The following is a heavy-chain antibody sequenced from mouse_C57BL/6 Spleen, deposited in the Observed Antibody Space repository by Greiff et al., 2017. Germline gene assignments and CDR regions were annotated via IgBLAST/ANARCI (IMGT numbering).Heavy chain of an antibody. CDR1: GYAFSSSW. D-gene: IGHD2-4*01. V-gene: IGHV1-82*01. CDR3: ARRGYDYDENFDY. CDR2: LYPGDGDT. Sequence: VKLVESGPELVKPGASVKISCTASGYAFSSSWMNWVKQRPGKGLEWIGRLYPGDGDTNYNGKFKGKATLTADKSSSTAYMQLRSLTTEDSAVYFCARRGYDYDENFDYWCQGTTLTVYS. J-gene: IGHJ2*01.